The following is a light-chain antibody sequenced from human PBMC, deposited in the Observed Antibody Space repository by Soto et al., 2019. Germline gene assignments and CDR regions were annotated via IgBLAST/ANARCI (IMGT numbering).Light chain of an antibody. Sequence: DIPMTQSPSSLSASVGDRVTITCRASQSSRSYLNWYQQTPGKAPKLLSEKASTLKSGGPSRVSGSGSGTEFTLTISSRQPDDFATDDCQHYNRDSEAFGQGTKVDIK. J-gene: IGKJ1*01. CDR1: QSSRSY. CDR2: KAS. CDR3: QHYNRDSEA. V-gene: IGKV1-5*03.